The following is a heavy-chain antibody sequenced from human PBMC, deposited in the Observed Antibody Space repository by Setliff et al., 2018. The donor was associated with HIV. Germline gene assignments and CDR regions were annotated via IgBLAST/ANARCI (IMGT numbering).Heavy chain of an antibody. D-gene: IGHD3-10*01. CDR3: AHRLISWFGELGMDV. V-gene: IGHV2-5*01. Sequence: ESGPTLVNPTQTLTPTCTFSGFSLSTSGVGVGWIRQPPGKALEWLALIYWNDDKRYSPSLKSRLTITKDTSKNQVVLTMTNMDPVDTATYYCAHRLISWFGELGMDVWGQGTKVTVSS. J-gene: IGHJ6*02. CDR1: GFSLSTSGVG. CDR2: IYWNDDK.